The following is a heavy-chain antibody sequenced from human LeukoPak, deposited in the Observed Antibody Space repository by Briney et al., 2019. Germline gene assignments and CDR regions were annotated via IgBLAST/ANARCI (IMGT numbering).Heavy chain of an antibody. D-gene: IGHD3-22*01. CDR1: GFTFSSYS. J-gene: IGHJ4*02. CDR2: IPNDDSVI. Sequence: GGSLRLSCAASGFTFSSYSMNWVRQAPGKGLEWVSYIPNDDSVIYYADSVRGRLSVSRDSAKNSLSLQLNSLRAEDTAVYYCAREQWFRWEYWGQGILVTVSS. V-gene: IGHV3-48*04. CDR3: AREQWFRWEY.